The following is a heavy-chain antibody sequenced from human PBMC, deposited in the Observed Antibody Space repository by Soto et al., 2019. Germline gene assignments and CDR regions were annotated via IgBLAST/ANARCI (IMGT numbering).Heavy chain of an antibody. D-gene: IGHD3-22*01. Sequence: QVQLVQSGAEVRKPGSSVKVSCKASGGTFSTHAISWVRQAPGQGLEWMGGIIPIFGTANHAQKFQGRVTIIADESTSTAYRELSSLRSEDTAIYYCARGWGYESSDYYYAYWGQGTLVIVSS. J-gene: IGHJ4*02. CDR1: GGTFSTHA. CDR3: ARGWGYESSDYYYAY. CDR2: IIPIFGTA. V-gene: IGHV1-69*01.